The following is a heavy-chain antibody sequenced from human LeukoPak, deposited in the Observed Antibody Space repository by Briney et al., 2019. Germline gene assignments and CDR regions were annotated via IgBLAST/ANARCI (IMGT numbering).Heavy chain of an antibody. CDR3: AREEGGRRGWIYSSSPRGGSFDI. Sequence: GGSLRLSCAASGFTFSSYWMSWVRQAPGKGLEWVANIKQDGGEKYYVDSVKGRFTISRDNAKNSLYLQMNSLRAEDTAVYYCAREEGGRRGWIYSSSPRGGSFDIWGQGTMVTVSS. V-gene: IGHV3-7*01. D-gene: IGHD6-6*01. CDR2: IKQDGGEK. J-gene: IGHJ3*02. CDR1: GFTFSSYW.